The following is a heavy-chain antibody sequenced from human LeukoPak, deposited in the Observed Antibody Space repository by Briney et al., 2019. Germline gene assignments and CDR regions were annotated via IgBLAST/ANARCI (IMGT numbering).Heavy chain of an antibody. CDR1: GFTFSSYS. J-gene: IGHJ2*01. CDR2: ISSSSSYI. D-gene: IGHD4-23*01. V-gene: IGHV3-21*01. CDR3: ARAGLGGTVVPPPKYWYFDL. Sequence: PGGSLRLSCAASGFTFSSYSMNWVRQAPGKGLEWVSSISSSSSYIYYADSVKGRFTISRDNAKNSLYLQMNSLRAEDTAVYYCARAGLGGTVVPPPKYWYFDLWGRGTLVTVSS.